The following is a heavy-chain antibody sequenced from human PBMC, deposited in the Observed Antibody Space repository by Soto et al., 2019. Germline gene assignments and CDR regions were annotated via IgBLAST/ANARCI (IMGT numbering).Heavy chain of an antibody. V-gene: IGHV3-74*01. Sequence: EVQLVESGGGLVQPGGSLRLSCAASGFTFSSYWMHWVRQAPGRGLAWVSRINSDGSSTCYADSVKGRFTISRDNAKNTLYMQMNSLKAEDTAVYDCVRLSYCTGLSCRALFDNWGQGALVTVSS. D-gene: IGHD2-15*01. CDR1: GFTFSSYW. CDR3: VRLSYCTGLSCRALFDN. J-gene: IGHJ4*02. CDR2: INSDGSST.